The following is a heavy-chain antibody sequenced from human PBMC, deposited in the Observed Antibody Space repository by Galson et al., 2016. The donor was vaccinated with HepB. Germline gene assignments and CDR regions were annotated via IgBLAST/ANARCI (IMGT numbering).Heavy chain of an antibody. V-gene: IGHV4-59*08. CDR1: GGSSSSFY. CDR3: ARQTSVLTGSAFDI. J-gene: IGHJ3*02. Sequence: SETLSLTCTVSGGSSSSFYWSWIRQPPGKRLGWIGHIFHTGRPTYTRSLKGRVTISVDTSKNQVSLKLSSVTAADTALYDCARQTSVLTGSAFDIWGQGTMVTVSS. D-gene: IGHD4-23*01. CDR2: IFHTGRP.